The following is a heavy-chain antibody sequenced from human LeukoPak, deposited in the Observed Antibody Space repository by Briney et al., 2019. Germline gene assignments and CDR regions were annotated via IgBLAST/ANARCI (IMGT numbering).Heavy chain of an antibody. D-gene: IGHD6-13*01. Sequence: PSETLSLTCTVSGGSISSGSYYWSWLRQPAGKGLEWIGRIYTSGSTNYNPSLKSRVTISVDTSKNQFSLKLSSVTAADTAVYYCARDRAGNYFDYWGQGTLVTVSS. J-gene: IGHJ4*02. CDR1: GGSISSGSYY. CDR3: ARDRAGNYFDY. CDR2: IYTSGST. V-gene: IGHV4-61*02.